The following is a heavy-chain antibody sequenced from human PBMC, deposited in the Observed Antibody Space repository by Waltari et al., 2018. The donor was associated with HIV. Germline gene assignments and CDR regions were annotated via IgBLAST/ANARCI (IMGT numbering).Heavy chain of an antibody. CDR3: ADPFADLDL. Sequence: EVQLVESGGGLVQPGGSLRLSCAASGFTFSNHWMHWVRQAPGKGVVWVSHITSFGSDITDADSVKCRFTISRDNAKNTLYLQMTSLRAEDTAVYYCADPFADLDLWGRGTLVTVSS. CDR1: GFTFSNHW. J-gene: IGHJ2*01. V-gene: IGHV3-74*01. CDR2: ITSFGSDI.